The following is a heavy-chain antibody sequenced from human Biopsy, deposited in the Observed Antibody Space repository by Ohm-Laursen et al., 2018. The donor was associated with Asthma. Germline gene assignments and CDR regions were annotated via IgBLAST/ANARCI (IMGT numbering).Heavy chain of an antibody. D-gene: IGHD4-17*01. J-gene: IGHJ4*02. Sequence: GASVKVSCKISGYSLTDLSMHWVRQAPGQGLERMGGHDHEEGGTVNARRFQGRVTMTEDTSTDTAYMELGSLSSDDTAVYYCASDFPKDYVRYNFQFWGQGTLVTVSS. CDR1: GYSLTDLS. CDR2: HDHEEGGT. V-gene: IGHV1-24*01. CDR3: ASDFPKDYVRYNFQF.